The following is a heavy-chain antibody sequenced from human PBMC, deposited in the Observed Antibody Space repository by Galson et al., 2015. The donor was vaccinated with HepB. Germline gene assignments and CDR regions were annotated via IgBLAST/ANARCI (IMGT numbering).Heavy chain of an antibody. Sequence: SLRLSCAASGFTFSSYWMSWVRQAPGKGLEWVANIKQDGSEKYYVDSVKGRFTISRDNAKNSLYLQMNSLRAEDTAVYYCASDRPYYYDSSGYYLDYWGQGTLVTVSS. J-gene: IGHJ4*02. D-gene: IGHD3-22*01. CDR3: ASDRPYYYDSSGYYLDY. V-gene: IGHV3-7*03. CDR2: IKQDGSEK. CDR1: GFTFSSYW.